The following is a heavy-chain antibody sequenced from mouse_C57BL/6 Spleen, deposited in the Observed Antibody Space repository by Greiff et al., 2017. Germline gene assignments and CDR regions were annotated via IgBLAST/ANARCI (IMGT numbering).Heavy chain of an antibody. D-gene: IGHD1-1*01. CDR3: ARRYYGSSYRDAMDY. J-gene: IGHJ4*01. Sequence: EVKVVESGGGLVKPGGSLKLSCAASGFTFSDYGMHWVRQAPEKGLEWVAYISSGSSTIYYADTVKGRFTISRDNAKNTLFLQMTSLRSEDTAMYYCARRYYGSSYRDAMDYWGQGTSVTVSS. V-gene: IGHV5-17*01. CDR1: GFTFSDYG. CDR2: ISSGSSTI.